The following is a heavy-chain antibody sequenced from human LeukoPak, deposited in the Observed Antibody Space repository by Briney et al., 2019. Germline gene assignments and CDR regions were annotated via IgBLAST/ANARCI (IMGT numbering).Heavy chain of an antibody. Sequence: GGSLRLSCAASGFTLSSYAMSWVRQAPGKGLEWVSSISASGGSTNYADSVKGRFTISRDNSKNTVHLQMNSPRAEDTAVYYCAKVMKGSERLTMVRGVIIKTAGLYYMDVWGKGTTVTVSS. J-gene: IGHJ6*03. V-gene: IGHV3-23*01. D-gene: IGHD3-10*01. CDR2: ISASGGST. CDR3: AKVMKGSERLTMVRGVIIKTAGLYYMDV. CDR1: GFTLSSYA.